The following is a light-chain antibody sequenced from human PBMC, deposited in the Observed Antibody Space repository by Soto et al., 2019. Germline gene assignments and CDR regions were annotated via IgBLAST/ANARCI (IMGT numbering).Light chain of an antibody. V-gene: IGLV2-14*03. J-gene: IGLJ2*01. CDR1: SSDIGAYNF. CDR3: TSWTTSTTMI. Sequence: QSALTPPASVSGSPGQSIPISCTGTSSDIGAYNFVSWYQQHPGKAPKLMLYDVNIRPSGVSNRFSGSKSGNTASLTISGLQAEDEADYYCTSWTTSTTMIFGGGTKVTVL. CDR2: DVN.